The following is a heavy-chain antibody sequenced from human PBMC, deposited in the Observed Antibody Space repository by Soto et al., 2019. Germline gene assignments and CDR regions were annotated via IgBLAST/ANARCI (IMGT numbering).Heavy chain of an antibody. J-gene: IGHJ6*02. Sequence: SETLSLTCTVSSGSISFYYWSWIRQPPGKGLEWIGYIYYSGSTNYNPSLKSRVTISVDTSKNQFSLKLSSVTAADTAVYYCARDTLTTVTTGPGLKYYYYYGMDVWGQGTTVTVSS. D-gene: IGHD4-17*01. CDR3: ARDTLTTVTTGPGLKYYYYYGMDV. CDR1: SGSISFYY. V-gene: IGHV4-59*01. CDR2: IYYSGST.